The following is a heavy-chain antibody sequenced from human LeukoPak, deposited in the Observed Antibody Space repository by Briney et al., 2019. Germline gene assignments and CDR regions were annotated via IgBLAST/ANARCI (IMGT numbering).Heavy chain of an antibody. J-gene: IGHJ4*02. Sequence: GGSLRLSCAASGFTFSDYYMSWIRQAPGKGLEWVSYISSSGSTIYYADSVKGRFTISRDNAKNSQYLQMNSLRAEDTAVYYCARVYVGGGIRGYSSTGPPDYWGQGTLVTVSS. D-gene: IGHD6-13*01. CDR3: ARVYVGGGIRGYSSTGPPDY. CDR2: ISSSGSTI. V-gene: IGHV3-11*01. CDR1: GFTFSDYY.